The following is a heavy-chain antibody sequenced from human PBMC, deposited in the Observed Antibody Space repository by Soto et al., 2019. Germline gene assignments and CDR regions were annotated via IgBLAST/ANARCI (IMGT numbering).Heavy chain of an antibody. CDR2: IIPILGVA. V-gene: IGHV1-69*02. CDR1: GGTFSSHI. J-gene: IGHJ6*02. D-gene: IGHD2-2*02. Sequence: QVQLVQSGAEVKKPGSSVKVSCKASGGTFSSHIISWVRQAPGQGLEWMGRIIPILGVANYAQKSXXRXXITADKSTNTAYMELTSLRSADTAVFYCARVPIPLFYGMDVWGQGTTVTVSS. CDR3: ARVPIPLFYGMDV.